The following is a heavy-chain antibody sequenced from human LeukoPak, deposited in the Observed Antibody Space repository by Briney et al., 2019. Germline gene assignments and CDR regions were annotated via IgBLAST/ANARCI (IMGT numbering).Heavy chain of an antibody. V-gene: IGHV4-4*07. CDR1: GGSISSYY. J-gene: IGHJ3*02. CDR2: IYATGST. D-gene: IGHD6-13*01. Sequence: SETLSLTCTVSGGSISSYYWTWIRQPAGKGLEWVGRIYATGSTNYNPSLKSRVTMSVDTSKNQFSLKLSSVSAADTAVYYCARVSRSSSWYDGIDAFDIWGQGTMVTVSS. CDR3: ARVSRSSSWYDGIDAFDI.